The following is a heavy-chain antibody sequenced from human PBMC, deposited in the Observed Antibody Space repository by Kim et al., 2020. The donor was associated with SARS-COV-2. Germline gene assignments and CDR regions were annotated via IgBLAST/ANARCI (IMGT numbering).Heavy chain of an antibody. J-gene: IGHJ3*02. CDR1: GFTFSSYD. V-gene: IGHV3-13*04. CDR2: IGTAGDT. Sequence: GGSLRLSCAASGFTFSSYDMHWVRQATGKGLEWVSAIGTAGDTYYPGSVKGRFTISRENAKNSLYLQMNSLRAGDTAVYYCARFAGTTGAFDIWGQGTMVTVSS. D-gene: IGHD1-1*01. CDR3: ARFAGTTGAFDI.